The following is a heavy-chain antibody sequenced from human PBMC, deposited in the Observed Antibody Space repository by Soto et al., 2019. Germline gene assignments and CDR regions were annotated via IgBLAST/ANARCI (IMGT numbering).Heavy chain of an antibody. Sequence: GGSLRLSCAASGFTFSNAWMSWVRQAPGKGLEWVGRIKSKTDGATTDYAAPVKGRFTISRDDSKNTLYLQMNSLKTEDTAVYYCTTGVGCSRTSCPRGYYYYGMDVWGQGXTVTVYS. CDR1: GFTFSNAW. V-gene: IGHV3-15*01. D-gene: IGHD2-2*01. CDR3: TTGVGCSRTSCPRGYYYYGMDV. CDR2: IKSKTDGATT. J-gene: IGHJ6*02.